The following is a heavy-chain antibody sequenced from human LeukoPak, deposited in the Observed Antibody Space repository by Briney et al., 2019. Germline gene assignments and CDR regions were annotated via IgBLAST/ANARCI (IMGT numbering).Heavy chain of an antibody. CDR2: IYHSGST. V-gene: IGHV4-39*07. CDR1: GVSISSSSYY. J-gene: IGHJ3*02. D-gene: IGHD3-22*01. Sequence: SETLSLTCTVSGVSISSSSYYWGWIRQPPGKGLEWIGSIYHSGSTYYNPSLKSRVTISVDTSKNQFSLKLSSVTAADTAVYYCARDHAITMIVVVIPGDAFDIWGQGTMVTVSS. CDR3: ARDHAITMIVVVIPGDAFDI.